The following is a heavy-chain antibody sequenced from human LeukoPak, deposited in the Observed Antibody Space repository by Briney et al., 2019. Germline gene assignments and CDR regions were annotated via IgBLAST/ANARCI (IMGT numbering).Heavy chain of an antibody. CDR2: INHSGGT. CDR1: GGSFSAYY. CDR3: ARVSRLWWARDI. D-gene: IGHD2-21*01. V-gene: IGHV4-34*01. J-gene: IGHJ3*02. Sequence: PSETLSLTCAVYGGSFSAYYWSWIRQPPGKGLEWIGEINHSGGTNYNPSLKSRVNISVDTSKNQSSLKLSSVTAADTAVYYCARVSRLWWARDIWGQGTMVTVSS.